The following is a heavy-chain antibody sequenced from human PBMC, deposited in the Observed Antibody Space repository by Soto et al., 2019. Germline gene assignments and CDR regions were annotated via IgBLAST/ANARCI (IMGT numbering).Heavy chain of an antibody. V-gene: IGHV1-69*06. CDR2: IIPIFGTA. CDR3: ARAYYDILTGYYSVWFDP. D-gene: IGHD3-9*01. CDR1: GGTFSSYA. J-gene: IGHJ5*02. Sequence: QVQLVQSGAEVKKPGSSVKVSCEASGGTFSSYAISWVRQAPGQGLEWMGGIIPIFGTANYAQKFQGRVTITADKSTSTAYMELSSLRSEDTAVYYCARAYYDILTGYYSVWFDPWGQGTLVTVSS.